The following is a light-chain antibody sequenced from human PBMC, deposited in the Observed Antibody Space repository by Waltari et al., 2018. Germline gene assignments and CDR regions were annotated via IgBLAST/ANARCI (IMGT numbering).Light chain of an antibody. J-gene: IGLJ2*01. V-gene: IGLV3-1*01. CDR3: QAWDSGSII. CDR1: KLGDKY. Sequence: SYALTQPPSVSVSPGQTASITCSGDKLGDKYACWYQQKPGQSQVMIIYQDTKRPPGIPERFSGSNSGNTATLTISGTQAVDEADYYCQAWDSGSIIFGGGTKLTVL. CDR2: QDT.